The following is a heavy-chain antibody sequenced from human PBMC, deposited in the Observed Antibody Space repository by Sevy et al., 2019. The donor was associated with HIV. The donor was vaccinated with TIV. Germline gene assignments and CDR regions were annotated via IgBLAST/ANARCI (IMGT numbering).Heavy chain of an antibody. V-gene: IGHV4-31*03. CDR1: GGSISSGDYY. CDR2: IYYSGST. J-gene: IGHJ4*02. Sequence: SETLSLTCTVSGGSISSGDYYWSWIRQHPGKGLEWIGYIYYSGSTYYNPSLKSRVTISVDTSKNQFSLKLSSVTAADTAVYYCARASYYYDSSGYYLFDYWGQGTLVTVSS. D-gene: IGHD3-22*01. CDR3: ARASYYYDSSGYYLFDY.